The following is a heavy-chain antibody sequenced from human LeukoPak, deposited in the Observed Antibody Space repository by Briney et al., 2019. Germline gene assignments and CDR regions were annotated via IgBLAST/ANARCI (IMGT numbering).Heavy chain of an antibody. CDR2: FDPEDGET. Sequence: ASVKVSCKVSGYTLTELSMHWVRQAPGKGLEWMGGFDPEDGETIYAQKFQGRVTMTEDTSTDTAYMELSSLRSEDTAVYYCAIRRQLDSSWHLTFDYWGQGTLVTVSS. CDR1: GYTLTELS. D-gene: IGHD6-13*01. CDR3: AIRRQLDSSWHLTFDY. J-gene: IGHJ4*02. V-gene: IGHV1-24*01.